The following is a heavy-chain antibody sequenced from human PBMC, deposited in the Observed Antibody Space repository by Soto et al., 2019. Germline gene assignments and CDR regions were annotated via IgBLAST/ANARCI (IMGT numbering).Heavy chain of an antibody. CDR2: ISYDGSNK. Sequence: GSLRLSCAASGFTFSSYAMHWVRQAPGKGLEWVAVISYDGSNKYYADSVKGRFTISRDNSKNTLYLQMNSLRAEDTAVYYCARDTYSNYVWGTYDYYYYGMDVWGQGTTVTVSS. CDR1: GFTFSSYA. V-gene: IGHV3-30-3*01. CDR3: ARDTYSNYVWGTYDYYYYGMDV. J-gene: IGHJ6*02. D-gene: IGHD3-16*01.